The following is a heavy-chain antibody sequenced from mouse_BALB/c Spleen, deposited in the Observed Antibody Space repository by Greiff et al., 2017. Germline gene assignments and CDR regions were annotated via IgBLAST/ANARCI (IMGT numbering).Heavy chain of an antibody. J-gene: IGHJ4*01. CDR2: ISSGGSYT. Sequence: EVKLVESGGGLVKPGGSLKLSCAASGFTFSSYAMSWVRQSPEKRLEWVAEISSGGSYTYYPDTVTGRFTISRDNAKNTLYLEMSSLRSEDTAMYYCARRDYDFYYAMDYWGQGTSVTVSS. D-gene: IGHD2-4*01. CDR3: ARRDYDFYYAMDY. V-gene: IGHV5-9-4*01. CDR1: GFTFSSYA.